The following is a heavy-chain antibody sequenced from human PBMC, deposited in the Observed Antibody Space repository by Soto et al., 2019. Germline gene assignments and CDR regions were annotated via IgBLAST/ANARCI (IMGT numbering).Heavy chain of an antibody. V-gene: IGHV3-23*01. D-gene: IGHD2-2*01. Sequence: EVQLLESGGGLVQPGGSLRLSCAASGFTFSSYAMSWVRQAPGKGLEWVSAISGSGGSTYYADSVKGRFTISRDNSKNTLYLQMNSLRAEDTAVYYCAKDAPSRYAMVRHYGMDVWGQGTTVTVSS. CDR3: AKDAPSRYAMVRHYGMDV. CDR2: ISGSGGST. J-gene: IGHJ6*02. CDR1: GFTFSSYA.